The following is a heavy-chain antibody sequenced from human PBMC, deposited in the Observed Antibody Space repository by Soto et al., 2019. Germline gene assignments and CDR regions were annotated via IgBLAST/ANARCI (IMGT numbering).Heavy chain of an antibody. CDR1: GFTFSSYA. J-gene: IGHJ4*02. V-gene: IGHV3-30-3*01. Sequence: GGSLRLSCAASGFTFSSYAMHWVRQAPGKGLEWVAVISYDGSNKYYADSVKGRFTISRDNSKNTLYLQMNSLRAEDTAVYYCARDPAQQLVDLYYFDYWGQGTLVTVSS. CDR3: ARDPAQQLVDLYYFDY. CDR2: ISYDGSNK. D-gene: IGHD6-13*01.